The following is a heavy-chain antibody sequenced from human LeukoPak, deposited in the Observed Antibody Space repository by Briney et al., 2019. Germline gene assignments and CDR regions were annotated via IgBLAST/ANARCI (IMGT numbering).Heavy chain of an antibody. Sequence: PSEPLSLTFAVYGGSFSCYYWSWIRQPPGKGLEWIGEINHSGSTNYNPSLKSRVTISVDTSKNQFSLKLSSVTAADTAVYYCARPRIVGAPGYFQHWGQGTLVTVSS. D-gene: IGHD1-26*01. V-gene: IGHV4-34*01. CDR3: ARPRIVGAPGYFQH. J-gene: IGHJ1*01. CDR1: GGSFSCYY. CDR2: INHSGST.